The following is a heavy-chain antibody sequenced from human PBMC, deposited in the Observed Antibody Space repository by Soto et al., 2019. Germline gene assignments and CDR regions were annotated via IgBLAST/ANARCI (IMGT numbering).Heavy chain of an antibody. CDR2: INAGNGNT. CDR1: GYTFTSYA. J-gene: IGHJ1*01. CDR3: ARRSSSWTRAYFQH. V-gene: IGHV1-3*01. D-gene: IGHD6-13*01. Sequence: ASVKVSCKASGYTFTSYAMLWVRQAPGQRLEWMGWINAGNGNTKYSQKFRGRVTITRDTSASTAYMELSSLRSEDTAVYYCARRSSSWTRAYFQHWGQGTLVTVSS.